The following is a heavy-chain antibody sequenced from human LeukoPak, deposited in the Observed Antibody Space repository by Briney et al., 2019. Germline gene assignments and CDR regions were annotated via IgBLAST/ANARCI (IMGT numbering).Heavy chain of an antibody. Sequence: ASVKVSCKASGYTFIDYYLHWVRQAPGQGLERMGSINPNSDVTNYAQNFQGRVTMTRDTFFRTAYMELSRLTSDDTAVYYCARGRSFGELGVYWGQGTLLTVSS. V-gene: IGHV1-2*02. J-gene: IGHJ4*02. CDR3: ARGRSFGELGVY. CDR1: GYTFIDYY. CDR2: INPNSDVT. D-gene: IGHD3-10*01.